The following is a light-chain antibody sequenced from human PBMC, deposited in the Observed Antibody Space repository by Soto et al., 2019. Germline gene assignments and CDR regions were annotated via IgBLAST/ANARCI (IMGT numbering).Light chain of an antibody. Sequence: QSALTQPASVSGSPGQSITVSCTGTSSDVGGYNYVSWFQQHPGKAPKLKIYEVSNRPSGVSNRFSGSKSGYTASLTISALQAEDEADYYCTSFTGSSTWVFGGGTKLTVL. J-gene: IGLJ3*02. CDR3: TSFTGSSTWV. V-gene: IGLV2-14*03. CDR2: EVS. CDR1: SSDVGGYNY.